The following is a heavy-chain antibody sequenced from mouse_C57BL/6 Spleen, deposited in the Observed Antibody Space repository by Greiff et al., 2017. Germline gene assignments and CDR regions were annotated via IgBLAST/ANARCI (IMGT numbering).Heavy chain of an antibody. D-gene: IGHD1-1*01. Sequence: DVKLVESGGGLVKPGGSLKLSCAASGFTFSSYAMSWVRQTPEKRLEWVATISDGGSYTYYPANGKVRFTISIDNAKNNRYLQMSHLKSEDTAMYYCATGSTTVVAMSYWYFDFWGTGTTVTVSS. CDR1: GFTFSSYA. V-gene: IGHV5-4*03. CDR3: ATGSTTVVAMSYWYFDF. J-gene: IGHJ1*03. CDR2: ISDGGSYT.